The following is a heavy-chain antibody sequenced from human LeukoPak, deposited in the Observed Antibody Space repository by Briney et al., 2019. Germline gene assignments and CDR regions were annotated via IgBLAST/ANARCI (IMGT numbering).Heavy chain of an antibody. J-gene: IGHJ4*02. CDR3: ARNPAGDYGVD. CDR2: IIPILDIA. CDR1: GGTFSSYT. V-gene: IGHV1-69*02. Sequence: SVKVSCKASGGTFSSYTISWVRQAPGQGLEWMGRIIPILDIANYAQKFQGRVTITADKSTSTAYMELSSLRSEDTAVYYCARNPAGDYGVDWGQGTLVTVSS. D-gene: IGHD4-17*01.